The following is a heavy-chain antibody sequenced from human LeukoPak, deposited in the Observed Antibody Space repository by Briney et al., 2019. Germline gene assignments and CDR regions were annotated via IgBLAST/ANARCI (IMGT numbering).Heavy chain of an antibody. V-gene: IGHV3-66*04. J-gene: IGHJ4*02. CDR2: IYSGGST. Sequence: GGSLRLSCAASGFTFSTYTMSWVRQAPGKGLEWVSVIYSGGSTYYADSVKGRFTISRDNSKNTLYLQMNSLRAEDTAVYYCARHGGRYNWSPSEWGQGTLVTVSS. D-gene: IGHD1-20*01. CDR3: ARHGGRYNWSPSE. CDR1: GFTFSTYT.